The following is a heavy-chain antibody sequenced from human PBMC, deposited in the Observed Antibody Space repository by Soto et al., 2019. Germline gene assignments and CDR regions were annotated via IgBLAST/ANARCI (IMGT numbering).Heavy chain of an antibody. J-gene: IGHJ4*02. CDR2: ISHDGGKK. CDR1: GFTLSDYV. Sequence: QVQLVESGGGVVQPGRSLRLSCAASGFTLSDYVIHWVRQAPGKGLDWVAVISHDGGKKDYADSVEDRFTISRDTSKNTVFLQMDSLRVEGSAVYYCARDPRDDGGLGLFDYWGQGTLVTVSS. CDR3: ARDPRDDGGLGLFDY. V-gene: IGHV3-30-3*01. D-gene: IGHD3-16*01.